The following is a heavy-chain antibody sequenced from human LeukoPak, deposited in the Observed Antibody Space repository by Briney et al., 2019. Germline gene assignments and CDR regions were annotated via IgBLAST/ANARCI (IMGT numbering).Heavy chain of an antibody. V-gene: IGHV2-5*01. CDR1: GFSLSTRGVG. CDR2: IYWNDDK. Sequence: SGPTLVKPTQTLTLTCTFSGFSLSTRGVGVGWIRQPPGKALEWLALIYWNDDKRHSPSLKSRLTITKDTSKNQVVLTMTNMDPVDTATYYCVHKGGCSGGSCYANWGQGTLVTASS. D-gene: IGHD2-15*01. J-gene: IGHJ4*02. CDR3: VHKGGCSGGSCYAN.